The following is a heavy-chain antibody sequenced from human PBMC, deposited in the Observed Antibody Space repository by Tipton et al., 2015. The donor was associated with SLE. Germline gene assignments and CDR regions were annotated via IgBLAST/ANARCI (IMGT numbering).Heavy chain of an antibody. CDR3: ARGHWELRHLKLGWFFDY. J-gene: IGHJ4*02. Sequence: TLSLTCTVSGDSIRSGGNYWTWIRQRPERGLEWLGYIYHSGTTYYNPSLMSRVTISIDKSKNQFSLNLSSVTAADTAVYYCARGHWELRHLKLGWFFDYCGQGTLVAVSA. V-gene: IGHV4-31*03. CDR2: IYHSGTT. CDR1: GDSIRSGGNY. D-gene: IGHD1-26*01.